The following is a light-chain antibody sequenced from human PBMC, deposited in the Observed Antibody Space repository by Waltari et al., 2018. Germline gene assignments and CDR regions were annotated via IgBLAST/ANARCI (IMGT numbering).Light chain of an antibody. CDR1: HSITTY. V-gene: IGKV1-5*03. J-gene: IGKJ1*01. CDR2: EAS. Sequence: DIQMTQSPSTLSASVGDRVTITCRASHSITTYLAWYQQKPGKAPTMLIYEASTLESGVPSRFIGSGSGTEFTLTISSLQPDDTATYYCQQYYSYPLTFGQGRKVEIK. CDR3: QQYYSYPLT.